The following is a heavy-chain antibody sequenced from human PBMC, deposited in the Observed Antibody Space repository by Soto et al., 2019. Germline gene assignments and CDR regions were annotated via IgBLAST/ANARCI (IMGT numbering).Heavy chain of an antibody. V-gene: IGHV1-18*01. J-gene: IGHJ6*02. CDR2: ISAYNGNT. D-gene: IGHD6-19*01. CDR1: CYTFASDG. Sequence: ASLKVSCKASCYTFASDGISWVRQAPVQGLEWMGWISAYNGNTNYAQKLQGRVTMTTDTSTSTAYMELRSLRSDDTAVYYCAGGAESIAVAHDYYGMDVWGQGTKVTVSS. CDR3: AGGAESIAVAHDYYGMDV.